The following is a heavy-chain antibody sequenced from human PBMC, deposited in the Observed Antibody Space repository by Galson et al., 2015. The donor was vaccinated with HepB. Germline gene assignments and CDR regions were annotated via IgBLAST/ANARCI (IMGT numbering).Heavy chain of an antibody. CDR1: GFSLSTSGVG. CDR2: IYWDDDK. Sequence: PALVKPPQTLTLTCTFSGFSLSTSGVGVGWIRQPPGKALEWLALIYWDDDKRYSPSLKSRLTITKDTSKNQVVLTMTNMDPVDTATYYCAHSQQTERYIYGSGRLQFDYWGQGTLVTVSS. CDR3: AHSQQTERYIYGSGRLQFDY. J-gene: IGHJ4*02. D-gene: IGHD3-10*01. V-gene: IGHV2-5*02.